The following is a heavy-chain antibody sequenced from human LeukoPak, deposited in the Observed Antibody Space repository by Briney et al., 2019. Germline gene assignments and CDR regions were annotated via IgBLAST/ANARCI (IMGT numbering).Heavy chain of an antibody. Sequence: SETLSLTCTVSGDSISRSSDYWGWIRQPPGKGPEWIGSVYYIGSTFYNPSLKSRLTISIDTSKNQFSLKLRSVTAADTAVYYCARGYSYGLEAYFDYWGQGTLVTVSS. CDR2: VYYIGST. V-gene: IGHV4-39*07. CDR3: ARGYSYGLEAYFDY. CDR1: GDSISRSSDY. D-gene: IGHD5-18*01. J-gene: IGHJ4*02.